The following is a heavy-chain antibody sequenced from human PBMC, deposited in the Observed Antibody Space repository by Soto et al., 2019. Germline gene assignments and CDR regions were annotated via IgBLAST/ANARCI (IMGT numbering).Heavy chain of an antibody. V-gene: IGHV1-18*01. CDR2: ISAYNGNT. Sequence: DSVKVSCKASGYTFTSYCISWVRQAPGQGLEWMGWISAYNGNTNYAQKLQGRITMTTDTSTSTAYMELRSLRSDDTAVYYCARDIYCSGGSCYGDYYYYYGMDVWGQGTTVTV. J-gene: IGHJ6*02. D-gene: IGHD2-15*01. CDR1: GYTFTSYC. CDR3: ARDIYCSGGSCYGDYYYYYGMDV.